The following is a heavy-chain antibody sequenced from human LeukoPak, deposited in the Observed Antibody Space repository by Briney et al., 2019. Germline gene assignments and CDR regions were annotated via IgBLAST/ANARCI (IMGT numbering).Heavy chain of an antibody. J-gene: IGHJ4*02. CDR2: IYYSGTT. Sequence: KSSETLSLTCAVYGGSFSGYHWSWIRQPPGKGLEWIGSIYYSGTTYYNPSLKSRVTVSLDKSKNQLSLNLTSVTAADTAVYYCSRENGAFSPFGYWGQGTLVTVLS. D-gene: IGHD2-8*01. CDR3: SRENGAFSPFGY. V-gene: IGHV4-34*11. CDR1: GGSFSGYH.